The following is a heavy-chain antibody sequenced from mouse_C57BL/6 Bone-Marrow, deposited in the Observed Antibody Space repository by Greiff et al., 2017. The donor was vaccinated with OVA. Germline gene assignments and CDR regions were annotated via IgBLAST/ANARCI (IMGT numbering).Heavy chain of an antibody. CDR1: GFNINDDY. J-gene: IGHJ1*03. CDR3: TTGISHV. Sequence: VQLQQSGAALVRPGASVKLSCTASGFNINDDYMHWVKQRPEQGLEWIGWIDPENGDTEYASKFQGKATITADTSSNTAYLQLSSLTSEDTAVYYCTTGISHVWGTGTTVTVSS. V-gene: IGHV14-4*01. CDR2: IDPENGDT.